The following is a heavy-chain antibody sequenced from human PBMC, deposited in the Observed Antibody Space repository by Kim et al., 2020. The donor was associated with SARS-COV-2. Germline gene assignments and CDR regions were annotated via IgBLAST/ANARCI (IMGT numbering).Heavy chain of an antibody. J-gene: IGHJ6*02. V-gene: IGHV1-69*02. D-gene: IGHD2-15*01. Sequence: QKFQGRVTITADKSTSTAYMELSSLRSEDTAVYYCARIGGHPYYYYGMDVWGQGTTVTVSS. CDR3: ARIGGHPYYYYGMDV.